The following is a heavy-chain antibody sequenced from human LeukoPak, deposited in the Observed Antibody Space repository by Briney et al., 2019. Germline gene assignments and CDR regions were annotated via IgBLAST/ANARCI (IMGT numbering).Heavy chain of an antibody. CDR1: GGSISRYY. J-gene: IGHJ4*02. CDR2: IHYSGST. Sequence: PSETLSLTCTVSGGSISRYYWSWIRQSPGKGLEWIGYIHYSGSTNYNPSLKSRVTISVDRSKNELSLKQSSATAADTAVYYCARHGIAERPEEFDYWGQGTLVTVSS. CDR3: ARHGIAERPEEFDY. D-gene: IGHD6-6*01. V-gene: IGHV4-59*08.